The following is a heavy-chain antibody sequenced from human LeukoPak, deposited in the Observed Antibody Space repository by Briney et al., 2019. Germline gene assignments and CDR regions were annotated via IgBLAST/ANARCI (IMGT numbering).Heavy chain of an antibody. V-gene: IGHV1-2*02. CDR2: INPNSGGT. Sequence: GASVKVSCKASGCTFTGYYMHWVRQAPGQGLEWMGWINPNSGGTNYTQKFQGRVTMTRDTSISTAYMELSRLRSDDTAVYYCARDLRCSSWPHNWFDPWGQGTLVTVSS. J-gene: IGHJ5*02. CDR3: ARDLRCSSWPHNWFDP. CDR1: GCTFTGYY. D-gene: IGHD6-6*01.